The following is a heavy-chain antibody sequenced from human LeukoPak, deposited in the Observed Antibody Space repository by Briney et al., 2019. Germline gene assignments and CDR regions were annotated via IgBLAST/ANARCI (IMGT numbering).Heavy chain of an antibody. CDR1: GYTFTGYY. CDR3: ARDRGETFYCSGGSCYGYMDV. CDR2: INPNSGGT. Sequence: ASVKVSFKASGYTFTGYYMHWVRQAPGQGLEWMGWINPNSGGTNYAQKFQGRVTMTRDTSISTAYMELSRLRSEDTAVYYCARDRGETFYCSGGSCYGYMDVWGKGTTVTISS. J-gene: IGHJ6*03. V-gene: IGHV1-2*02. D-gene: IGHD2-15*01.